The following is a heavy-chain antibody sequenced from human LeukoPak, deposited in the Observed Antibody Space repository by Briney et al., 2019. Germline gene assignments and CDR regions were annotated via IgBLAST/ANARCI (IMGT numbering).Heavy chain of an antibody. CDR3: ARSESSGYYSIDY. CDR2: IYFIGTT. CDR1: GDSISSSSYY. V-gene: IGHV4-39*07. D-gene: IGHD3-22*01. J-gene: IGHJ4*02. Sequence: SETLSLTCTVSGDSISSSSYYWGWIRQPPGTGLEWIGSIYFIGTTYDNPSLQSRVSLSVDTSKNQFSLKLSSVTAADTAVYYCARSESSGYYSIDYWGQGTLVTVSS.